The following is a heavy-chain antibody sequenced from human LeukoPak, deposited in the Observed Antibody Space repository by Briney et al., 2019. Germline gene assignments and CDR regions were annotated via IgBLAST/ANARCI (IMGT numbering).Heavy chain of an antibody. CDR2: ISGSGAST. CDR3: AKDRGRSGWYGFDY. J-gene: IGHJ4*02. CDR1: GXIFSNYA. V-gene: IGHV3-23*01. Sequence: GGSLRLSCAASGXIFSNYALSWVRQAPGKGLEWVSTISGSGASTDYADSVKGRFTISRDNSKNTLYLQMNSLRAEDTAVYYCAKDRGRSGWYGFDYWGQGTLVTVSS. D-gene: IGHD6-19*01.